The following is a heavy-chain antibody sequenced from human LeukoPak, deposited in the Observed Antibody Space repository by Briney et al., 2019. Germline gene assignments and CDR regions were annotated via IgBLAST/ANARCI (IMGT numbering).Heavy chain of an antibody. CDR3: ARDELLDY. Sequence: GGSLRLSCAASGFTFSSSAMSWVRQAPGKGLEWVSTISGSGGSTYYADSVKGRFTISRDNSKNTLYLQMNSLRVEDTAVYYCARDELLDYWGQGTLVTVSS. CDR1: GFTFSSSA. J-gene: IGHJ4*02. D-gene: IGHD1-26*01. V-gene: IGHV3-23*01. CDR2: ISGSGGST.